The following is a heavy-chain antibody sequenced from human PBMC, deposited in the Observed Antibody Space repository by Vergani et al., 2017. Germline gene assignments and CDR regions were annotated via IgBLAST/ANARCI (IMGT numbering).Heavy chain of an antibody. CDR1: GGSISSYY. CDR2: IYYSGST. Sequence: QVQLQESGPGLVKPSETLSLTCTASGGSISSYYWSWIRQPPGKGLEWIGYIYYSGSTNYNPSLKSRVTISVDTSKNQFSLKLSSVTAADTAVYYCARPDNYGDYVPFDYWGQGTLVTVSS. V-gene: IGHV4-59*01. D-gene: IGHD4-17*01. J-gene: IGHJ4*02. CDR3: ARPDNYGDYVPFDY.